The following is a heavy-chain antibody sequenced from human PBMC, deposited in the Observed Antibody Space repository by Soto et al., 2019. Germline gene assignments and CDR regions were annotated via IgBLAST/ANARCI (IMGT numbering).Heavy chain of an antibody. Sequence: QVHLVQSGAEVKKPGASVKVSCKASGYTFTSYGITWVRQAPGQGLEWMGWISAHNGNTDYAQKLQGRVIVTRDTSTSPAYMELRSLGSDDTAVYYCARGRYGDYWGQGALVTVSS. J-gene: IGHJ4*02. CDR1: GYTFTSYG. V-gene: IGHV1-18*01. D-gene: IGHD1-1*01. CDR3: ARGRYGDY. CDR2: ISAHNGNT.